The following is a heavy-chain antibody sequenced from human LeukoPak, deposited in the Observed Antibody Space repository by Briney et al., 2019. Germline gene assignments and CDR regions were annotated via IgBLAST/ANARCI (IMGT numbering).Heavy chain of an antibody. Sequence: SETLSLTCTVSGGSISSRSYYWGWIRQPPGKGLEWIGSIYFSGSTYYNPSLKSRVTISVDTSKNQFSLKLSSVTAADTAVYYCASQAADYYGSGTRRWFDPWGQGTLVTVSS. D-gene: IGHD3-10*01. CDR3: ASQAADYYGSGTRRWFDP. J-gene: IGHJ5*02. CDR2: IYFSGST. V-gene: IGHV4-39*07. CDR1: GGSISSRSYY.